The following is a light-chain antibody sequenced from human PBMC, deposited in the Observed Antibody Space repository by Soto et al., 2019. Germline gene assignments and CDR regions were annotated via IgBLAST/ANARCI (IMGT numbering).Light chain of an antibody. Sequence: EIVMTQSPGTLSVSPGERATLSCRASQSVSSSYLAWYQQKPGQAPRLLIHGASSRATGIPDRFSGSGSGTDFTLTISRLEPEDFAVYYCQQRSNWPLTFGGGTKVDIK. CDR2: GAS. CDR3: QQRSNWPLT. V-gene: IGKV3D-20*02. CDR1: QSVSSSY. J-gene: IGKJ4*01.